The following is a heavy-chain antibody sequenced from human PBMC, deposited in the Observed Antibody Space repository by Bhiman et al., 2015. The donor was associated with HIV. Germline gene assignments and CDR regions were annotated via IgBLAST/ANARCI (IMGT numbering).Heavy chain of an antibody. CDR2: ISYDGSNK. CDR1: GFTFSSYA. Sequence: QVQLVESGGGVVQPGRSLRLSCAASGFTFSSYAMHWVRQAPGKGLEWVAVISYDGSNKYYADSVKGRFTISRDNSKNTLYLQMNSLRAEDTAVYYCARGYTYGHGRHGFDYWGQGIVVTVSS. CDR3: ARGYTYGHGRHGFDY. V-gene: IGHV3-30*03. D-gene: IGHD5-18*01. J-gene: IGHJ4*02.